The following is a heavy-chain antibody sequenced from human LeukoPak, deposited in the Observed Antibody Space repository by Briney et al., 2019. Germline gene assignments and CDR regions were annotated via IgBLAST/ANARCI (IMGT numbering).Heavy chain of an antibody. J-gene: IGHJ4*02. D-gene: IGHD3-16*02. V-gene: IGHV3-15*01. CDR1: GFTFSNAW. CDR3: TTDSFGELPYYFDY. Sequence: GGSLRLSCAASGFTFSNAWMSWVCQAPGKGLEWVGRIKSKTDGGTTDYAAPVKGRFTISRDDSKNTLYLQMNSLKTEDTAVYYCTTDSFGELPYYFDYWGQGTLVTVSS. CDR2: IKSKTDGGTT.